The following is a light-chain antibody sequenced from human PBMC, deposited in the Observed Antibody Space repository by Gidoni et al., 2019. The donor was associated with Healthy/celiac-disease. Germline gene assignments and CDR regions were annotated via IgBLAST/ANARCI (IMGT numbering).Light chain of an antibody. V-gene: IGLV2-14*01. CDR1: SSDVGGYNY. J-gene: IGLJ1*01. CDR2: EVS. Sequence: QSALTQPASVSGSPGQSITISCTGTSSDVGGYNYVSWYQQTPGKATKLMIYEVSNRPSGVSNRFSGSKSGNTASLTISGLQAEDEADYYCSSYTSSSTLVFGTGTKVTVL. CDR3: SSYTSSSTLV.